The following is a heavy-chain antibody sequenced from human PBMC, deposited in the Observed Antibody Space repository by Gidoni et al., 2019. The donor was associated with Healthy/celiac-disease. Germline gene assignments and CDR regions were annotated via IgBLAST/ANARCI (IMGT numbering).Heavy chain of an antibody. V-gene: IGHV1-18*01. J-gene: IGHJ4*02. Sequence: QVQLVQSGAEVKKPGASVKVSCKAAGYTFTSYGISWVGQAPGQGLEWMGWISAYNGNTNYAQKLQGRVPMTTDTSTSTASMELRSLRSDDTAVYYCASRSGPAANVYGDYWGQGTLVTVSS. CDR3: ASRSGPAANVYGDY. CDR1: GYTFTSYG. D-gene: IGHD2-2*01. CDR2: ISAYNGNT.